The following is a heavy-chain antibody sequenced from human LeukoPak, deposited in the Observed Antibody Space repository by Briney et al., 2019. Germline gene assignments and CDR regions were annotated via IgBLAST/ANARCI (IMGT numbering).Heavy chain of an antibody. J-gene: IGHJ4*02. CDR3: GKEGILTSFVDY. D-gene: IGHD3-9*01. V-gene: IGHV3-23*01. Sequence: PGGSLRLSCATSGFTFSSSAMSWVRQAPGKGLEWVSPISADGVTTYYADSVKGRFTISRDNSKNTLYLQMNSLRAEDTAVYYCGKEGILTSFVDYWGQGALVTVSS. CDR2: ISADGVTT. CDR1: GFTFSSSA.